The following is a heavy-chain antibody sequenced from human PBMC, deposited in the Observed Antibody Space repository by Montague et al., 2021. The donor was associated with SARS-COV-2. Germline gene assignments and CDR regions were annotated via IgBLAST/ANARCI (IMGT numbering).Heavy chain of an antibody. V-gene: IGHV4-59*01. CDR1: GGSISSYY. CDR3: ARGIPRPMRWLLVVDDAFDI. D-gene: IGHD3-22*01. J-gene: IGHJ3*02. CDR2: IYYSGST. Sequence: SETLSLTCTVSGGSISSYYWSWIRQPPGKGLEWIGYIYYSGSTNYNPSLKSRVTISVDTSKNQFSLKLSSVTAADTAVYYCARGIPRPMRWLLVVDDAFDIRGQGTMVTVSS.